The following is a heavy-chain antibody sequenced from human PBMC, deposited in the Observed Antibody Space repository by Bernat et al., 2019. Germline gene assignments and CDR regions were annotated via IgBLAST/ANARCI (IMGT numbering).Heavy chain of an antibody. CDR3: ARTGGIAAATYYYYGMDV. CDR2: INSDGSST. D-gene: IGHD6-13*01. V-gene: IGHV3-74*01. Sequence: EVQLVESGGGLVQPGGSLRLSCAASGFTFSSYWMHWVRQAPGKGLVWVSRINSDGSSTSYADSVKGRFTISRDNAKNTLYLQMNSLRAEDTAVYYCARTGGIAAATYYYYGMDVWGQGTTVTVSS. J-gene: IGHJ6*02. CDR1: GFTFSSYW.